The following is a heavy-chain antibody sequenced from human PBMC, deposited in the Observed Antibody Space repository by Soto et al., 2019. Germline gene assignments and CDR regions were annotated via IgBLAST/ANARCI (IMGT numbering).Heavy chain of an antibody. CDR3: VGEVGVRSFDN. D-gene: IGHD1-26*01. Sequence: VQLVESGGGLVQPGGSLRLSCAASGFTFSAHAMHWARQAPGKGLEWVASTPNDGSWQQYSDSVKGRFFISRDNSKSTLYLQMNSLRAEDTAVYYCVGEVGVRSFDNWGQGTLVTVSS. CDR2: TPNDGSWQ. V-gene: IGHV3-30*03. CDR1: GFTFSAHA. J-gene: IGHJ4*02.